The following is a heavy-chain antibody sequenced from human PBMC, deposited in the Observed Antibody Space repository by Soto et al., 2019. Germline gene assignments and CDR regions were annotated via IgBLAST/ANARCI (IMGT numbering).Heavy chain of an antibody. CDR2: VHPDGGHT. J-gene: IGHJ4*02. CDR1: GYSFTNYY. Sequence: ASVKVSCKASGYSFTNYYVQWVRQAPGQGLEWMGVVHPDGGHTTYSQRFQDRVTMTRDTFTSTIYMELSSLRSEDTAVYYCARGDIDYWGQGTLVTVSS. CDR3: ARGDIDY. V-gene: IGHV1-46*01.